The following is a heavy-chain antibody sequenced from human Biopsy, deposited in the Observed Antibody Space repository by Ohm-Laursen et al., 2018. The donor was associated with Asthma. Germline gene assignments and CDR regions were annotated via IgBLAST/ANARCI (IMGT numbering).Heavy chain of an antibody. CDR3: ARTYYDFLTGQVNDAFAI. CDR1: GYTFTSYY. D-gene: IGHD3-9*01. J-gene: IGHJ3*02. CDR2: INPSGGST. Sequence: ASVKVSCKASGYTFTSYYMYWVRQAPGQGLEWMGIINPSGGSTSYAQKFQGRVTMTRDTSTSTVYMELSSLRSEDTAVYYCARTYYDFLTGQVNDAFAIWGQGTMVTVSS. V-gene: IGHV1-46*01.